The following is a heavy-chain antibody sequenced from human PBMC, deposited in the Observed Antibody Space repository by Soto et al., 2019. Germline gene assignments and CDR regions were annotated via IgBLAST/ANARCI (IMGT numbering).Heavy chain of an antibody. D-gene: IGHD4-4*01. V-gene: IGHV3-73*01. J-gene: IGHJ4*02. CDR1: GFTFSASG. Sequence: EVQLVESGGGLVQPGGSLKLSCAASGFTFSASGMHWVRQASGKGLEWVGRIRSKANNYATAYAASVKGRFTVSRDDSKNTAYLQMDSLETEDTAVYYYTRQYVDDYNSFDSWGQGTLVTVSS. CDR3: TRQYVDDYNSFDS. CDR2: IRSKANNYAT.